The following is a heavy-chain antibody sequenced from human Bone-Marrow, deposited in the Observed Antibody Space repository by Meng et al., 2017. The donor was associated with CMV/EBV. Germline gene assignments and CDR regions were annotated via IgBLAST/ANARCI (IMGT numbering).Heavy chain of an antibody. D-gene: IGHD6-19*01. CDR1: GFTFSRYE. CDR2: ISESGRIM. J-gene: IGHJ4*02. CDR3: ARDNSAVASYY. V-gene: IGHV3-48*03. Sequence: GESLKISCAASGFTFSRYEMNWVRQAPGKGLEWVSYISESGRIMYADSVKGRFTISRDNARNSLFLQMYSRRVEDTAVYYCARDNSAVASYYWGQGTLVTVSS.